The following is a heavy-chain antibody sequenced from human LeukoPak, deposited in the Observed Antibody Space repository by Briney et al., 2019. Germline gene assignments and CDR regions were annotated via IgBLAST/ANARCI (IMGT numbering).Heavy chain of an antibody. V-gene: IGHV3-30*02. CDR1: GFTFSKYG. J-gene: IGHJ4*02. D-gene: IGHD3-22*01. CDR3: AKDLENYYDSSGLFDY. Sequence: GGPVRLSCRPSGFTFSKYGMQCVRGSPDKGREGVAYIRYDGSNEYYADSVKGRFTISRGNSKNTLYLQMNSLRAEDTAVYYCAKDLENYYDSSGLFDYWGQGTLVTVSS. CDR2: IRYDGSNE.